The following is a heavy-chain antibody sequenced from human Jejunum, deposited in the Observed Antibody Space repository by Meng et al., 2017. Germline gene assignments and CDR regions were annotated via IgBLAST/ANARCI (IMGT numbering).Heavy chain of an antibody. CDR1: GDSVSSIGAL. Sequence: QFQLQHSGQGLSKPSQTLSLTCAISGDSVSSIGALWHWVRQSPSRGLEWLGQTYYRSEWQNHYGVSVKSRITINADTSRNQFSLNLNSVTPEDTAVYYCTTWYGEYWGQGTLVTVSS. CDR3: TTWYGEY. CDR2: TYYRSEWQN. J-gene: IGHJ4*02. D-gene: IGHD3-10*01. V-gene: IGHV6-1*02.